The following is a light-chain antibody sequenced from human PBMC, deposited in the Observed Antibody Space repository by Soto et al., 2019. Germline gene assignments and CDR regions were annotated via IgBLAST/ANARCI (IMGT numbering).Light chain of an antibody. CDR2: GAS. J-gene: IGKJ3*01. Sequence: EIVVTQSPGTLSLSPGERATLSCRASQSVSSTYLAWYQQKPGQAPRLLIYGASSRATGIPDRFSGSGSGTDFTLTISRLEPEDFAVYYCQQYGSSPLFAFGPGTKVEI. CDR3: QQYGSSPLFA. V-gene: IGKV3-20*01. CDR1: QSVSSTY.